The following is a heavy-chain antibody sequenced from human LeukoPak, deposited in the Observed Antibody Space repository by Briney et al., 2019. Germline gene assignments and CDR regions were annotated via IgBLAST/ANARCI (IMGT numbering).Heavy chain of an antibody. Sequence: SETLSLTCTVSGGSVSSYYWSWIRQPPGKGLEWIGYFYYSGSTNYNPSLKSRVTISVDTSKNQFSLKLSSVTAADTAVYYCARRGHYYDSSGSSFDYWGQGTLVTASS. CDR2: FYYSGST. V-gene: IGHV4-59*08. D-gene: IGHD3-22*01. CDR1: GGSVSSYY. J-gene: IGHJ4*02. CDR3: ARRGHYYDSSGSSFDY.